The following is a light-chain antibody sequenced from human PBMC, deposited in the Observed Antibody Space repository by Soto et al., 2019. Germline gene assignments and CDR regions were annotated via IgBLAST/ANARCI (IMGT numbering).Light chain of an antibody. Sequence: QSVLTQPASVSGSPGQSITISCTGTSSDVGSYNLVSWYQQHPGKAPKLMIYDGSKWPSGVSNRFSGSKSGNTASLTIYGLQAEDEADYYCCSYAGSSTWVFGGGTKVTVL. CDR3: CSYAGSSTWV. CDR1: SSDVGSYNL. CDR2: DGS. V-gene: IGLV2-23*01. J-gene: IGLJ3*02.